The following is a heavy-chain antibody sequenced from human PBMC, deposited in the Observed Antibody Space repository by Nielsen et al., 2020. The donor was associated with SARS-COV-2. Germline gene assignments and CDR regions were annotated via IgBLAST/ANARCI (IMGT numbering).Heavy chain of an antibody. J-gene: IGHJ5*02. V-gene: IGHV3-48*02. CDR1: GFTFSSYS. CDR3: ARRGGYCSSTSCYWWFDP. D-gene: IGHD2-2*01. Sequence: GGSLRLSCAASGFTFSSYSMNWVRQATGKGLEWGSYISSSSSNIYYADSVKGRFTISRDNAKNSLYLQMNSLRDEDTAVYYCARRGGYCSSTSCYWWFDPWGQGTLVTVSS. CDR2: ISSSSSNI.